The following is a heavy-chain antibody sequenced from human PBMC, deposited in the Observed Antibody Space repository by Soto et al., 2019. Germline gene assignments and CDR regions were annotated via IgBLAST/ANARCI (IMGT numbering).Heavy chain of an antibody. CDR3: AKGSLPDYGHVYGDY. Sequence: GGSLRLSCAASGFTFSTYDMRWVRQAPGKGLEWVSAINDNGDRTHYADSVKGQFTISRDYSKNTVYLRMNSLGADDTAVYYYAKGSLPDYGHVYGDYWGEGMSVNVSS. J-gene: IGHJ4*02. CDR1: GFTFSTYD. D-gene: IGHD4-17*01. V-gene: IGHV3-23*01. CDR2: INDNGDRT.